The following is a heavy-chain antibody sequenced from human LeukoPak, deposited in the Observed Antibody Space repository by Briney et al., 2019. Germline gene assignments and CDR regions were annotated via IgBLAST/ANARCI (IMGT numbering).Heavy chain of an antibody. V-gene: IGHV3-7*03. CDR2: IKQDGSEK. J-gene: IGHJ4*02. D-gene: IGHD1-14*01. Sequence: GGSLRLSCAASGFTFSSYAMSWVRQAPGKGLEWVANIKQDGSEKYYVDSVKGRFTISRDNAKNSLYLQMNSLRAEDTAVYYCASTRTGYSYYFDYWGQGTLVTVSS. CDR1: GFTFSSYA. CDR3: ASTRTGYSYYFDY.